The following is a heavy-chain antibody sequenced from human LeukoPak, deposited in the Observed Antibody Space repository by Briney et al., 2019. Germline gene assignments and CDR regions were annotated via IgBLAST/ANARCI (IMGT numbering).Heavy chain of an antibody. D-gene: IGHD3-9*01. CDR3: AGTDYDILTGYYTHFDY. V-gene: IGHV3-74*01. Sequence: GGSLRLSCAASGFTFSSYWMHWVRQAPGKGLVWVSRINSDGSSTSYADSVKGRFTISRDNAKNTLYLQMNSLRAEDTAVYYCAGTDYDILTGYYTHFDYWGQGTLVTVSS. CDR1: GFTFSSYW. J-gene: IGHJ4*02. CDR2: INSDGSST.